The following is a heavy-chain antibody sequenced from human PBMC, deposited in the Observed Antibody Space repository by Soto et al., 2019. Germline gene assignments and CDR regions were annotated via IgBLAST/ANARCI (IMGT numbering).Heavy chain of an antibody. CDR1: GFTFTNSA. CDR3: ATDKGDSYGYGNY. Sequence: QLQLVQSGPEVKKPGTSVKVSCKASGFTFTNSAVQWVRQARGQRLEWIGWIVVGSGNTNYAQKFQERVTIPRDMSTTTAYMEVSSLRSEDTAVYSCATDKGDSYGYGNYWGQGTLVTVCS. J-gene: IGHJ4*02. D-gene: IGHD5-18*01. V-gene: IGHV1-58*01. CDR2: IVVGSGNT.